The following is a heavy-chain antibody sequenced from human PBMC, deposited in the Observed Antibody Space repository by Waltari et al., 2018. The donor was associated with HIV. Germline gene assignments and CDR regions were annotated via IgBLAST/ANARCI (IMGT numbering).Heavy chain of an antibody. Sequence: QVQLVQSGAEVKKPGSSVKVSCKASGGTFSSYAISWVRQAPGQGLEWMGGIIPIFGTANYAQKFQGRVTITADKSTSTAYMELSSLRSEDTAVYYCARDLGKLRLALAWFDPWGQGTLVTVSS. CDR2: IIPIFGTA. CDR1: GGTFSSYA. J-gene: IGHJ5*02. CDR3: ARDLGKLRLALAWFDP. V-gene: IGHV1-69*06. D-gene: IGHD1-1*01.